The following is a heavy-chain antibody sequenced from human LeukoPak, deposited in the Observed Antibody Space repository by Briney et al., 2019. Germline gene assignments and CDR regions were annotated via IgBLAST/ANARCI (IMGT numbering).Heavy chain of an antibody. CDR1: GFTFSSYS. Sequence: GGSLRLSCAASGFTFSSYSMNWVRQAPGKGLVWVSRINSDGSSTTYADSVKGRFTISRDNAKNTLYLQMNSLRAEDTAVYYCASNSPSGSFFDYWGQGTLVTVSS. CDR3: ASNSPSGSFFDY. J-gene: IGHJ4*02. V-gene: IGHV3-74*01. D-gene: IGHD3-10*01. CDR2: INSDGSST.